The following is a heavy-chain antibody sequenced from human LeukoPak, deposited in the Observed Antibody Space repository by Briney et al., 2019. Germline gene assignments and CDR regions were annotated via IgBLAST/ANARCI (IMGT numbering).Heavy chain of an antibody. V-gene: IGHV4-34*01. CDR3: AELGITMIGGV. J-gene: IGHJ6*04. CDR2: INQSGST. CDR1: GGSLSGFY. Sequence: SETLSFTCAVYGGSLSGFYWSWIRQSPGKGLEWIGEINQSGSTNYNPSLKSRVTISVDTSKNQFSLKLSSVTAADTAVYYCAELGITMIGGVWGKGTTVTISS. D-gene: IGHD3-10*02.